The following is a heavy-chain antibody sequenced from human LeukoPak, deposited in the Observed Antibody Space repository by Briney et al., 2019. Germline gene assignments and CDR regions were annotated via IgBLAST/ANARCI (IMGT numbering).Heavy chain of an antibody. D-gene: IGHD7-27*01. V-gene: IGHV3-48*04. Sequence: GGSLRLSCAASGFTFSSYSMNWVPQAPGKGLEWVSYISSSRSTIYYADSVEGRFTISRDNAKHSLYLQMNSLRAEDTAVYYSARGSELGRKYYFDYWGQGTLVTVSS. CDR3: ARGSELGRKYYFDY. J-gene: IGHJ4*02. CDR2: ISSSRSTI. CDR1: GFTFSSYS.